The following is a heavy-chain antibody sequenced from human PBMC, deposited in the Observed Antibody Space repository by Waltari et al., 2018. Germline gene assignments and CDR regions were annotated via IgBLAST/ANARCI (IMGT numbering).Heavy chain of an antibody. D-gene: IGHD3-22*01. CDR3: AREPNPYYYDSSGCY. CDR2: IYSGCST. Sequence: EVQLVESGGGLVQPGGSLRLSCAASGFTVSSNYMSWVRQAPGKGLEWVSGIYSGCSTYYADSVKGRFTISRDNSKNTLYLQMNSLRAEDTAVYYCAREPNPYYYDSSGCYWGQGTLVTVSS. V-gene: IGHV3-66*02. J-gene: IGHJ4*02. CDR1: GFTVSSNY.